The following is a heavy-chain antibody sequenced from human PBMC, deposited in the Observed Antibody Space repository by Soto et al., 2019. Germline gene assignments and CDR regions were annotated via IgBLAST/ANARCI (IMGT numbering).Heavy chain of an antibody. CDR1: GFTFSSYA. CDR2: ISGSGVST. V-gene: IGHV3-23*01. J-gene: IGHJ4*02. CDR3: AKEVGYSSGYDYFDY. D-gene: IGHD6-19*01. Sequence: EVQLLGSGGGLVQPGGSLRLSCAASGFTFSSYAMSWVRQAPGKGLVWVSGISGSGVSTHYADSVKGRFTISRDNSKNTLYLQMNSLRAEDTAAYYCAKEVGYSSGYDYFDYWGQGTLVTVSS.